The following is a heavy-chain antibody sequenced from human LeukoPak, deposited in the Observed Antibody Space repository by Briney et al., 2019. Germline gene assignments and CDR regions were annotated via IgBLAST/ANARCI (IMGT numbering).Heavy chain of an antibody. J-gene: IGHJ3*02. CDR2: IYYSGST. CDR1: GGSISSYY. Sequence: SETLSLTCTVSGGSISSYYWSWIRQPPGKGLEGIGYIYYSGSTNYNPSLKSRVTISVDTSRNQFSLKLSSVTAADTAVYYCARALDYGDYGKDDAFDIWGQGTMVTVSS. CDR3: ARALDYGDYGKDDAFDI. V-gene: IGHV4-59*01. D-gene: IGHD4-17*01.